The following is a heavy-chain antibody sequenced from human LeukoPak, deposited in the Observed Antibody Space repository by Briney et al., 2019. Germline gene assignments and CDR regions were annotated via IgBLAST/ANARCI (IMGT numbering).Heavy chain of an antibody. Sequence: GGSLRLSCAASGFTFSSYWMHWVRQAPGKGLVWVSRINSDGSTTSYADSVKGRFTISRDNAKKSLYLQMNSLRDEDTAVYYCAASYSMTRFDYWGQGTPVTVSS. CDR2: INSDGSTT. CDR1: GFTFSSYW. CDR3: AASYSMTRFDY. J-gene: IGHJ4*02. D-gene: IGHD4-11*01. V-gene: IGHV3-74*01.